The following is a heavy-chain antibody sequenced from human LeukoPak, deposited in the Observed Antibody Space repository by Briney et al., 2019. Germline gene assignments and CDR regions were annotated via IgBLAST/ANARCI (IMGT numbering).Heavy chain of an antibody. Sequence: WASVKVSFKASVYTFTSYDINWVGQAAGQGGEWMGWMNPNSGNTGYAQKFQGRVNMTRNSSITTAYMEVSSLRSEDTAVYYCARRHGRCSDGSCYYPDYWGQGTLVTVSS. CDR3: ARRHGRCSDGSCYYPDY. J-gene: IGHJ4*02. CDR2: MNPNSGNT. V-gene: IGHV1-8*01. D-gene: IGHD2-15*01. CDR1: VYTFTSYD.